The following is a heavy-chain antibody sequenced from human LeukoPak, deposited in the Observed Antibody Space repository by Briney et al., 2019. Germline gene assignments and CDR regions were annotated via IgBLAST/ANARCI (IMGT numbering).Heavy chain of an antibody. D-gene: IGHD6-6*01. CDR2: ISSSGSTK. Sequence: GGSLRLSCAASGFTFSNYEMNWVRQAPGKGLEWVSDISSSGSTKDYADSVKGRFTISRDNSKNTLYLQMNSLRAEDTAMYYCAKDPFYSSPYYFDYWGQGTLVTVSS. J-gene: IGHJ4*02. CDR3: AKDPFYSSPYYFDY. CDR1: GFTFSNYE. V-gene: IGHV3-48*03.